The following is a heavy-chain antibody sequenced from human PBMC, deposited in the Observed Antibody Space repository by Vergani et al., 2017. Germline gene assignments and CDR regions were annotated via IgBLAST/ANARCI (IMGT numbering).Heavy chain of an antibody. J-gene: IGHJ4*02. V-gene: IGHV3-23*01. Sequence: EVQLLESGGGLVQPGGSLRLSCAASGFTFSSYAMSWVRQAPGKGLEWVSAISGSGGSTYYADSVKGRFTISRDNSKNTLYLQMNSLRAEDTAVYYCATAPMGYYGSGSYLDNWAQGTLVTVSS. D-gene: IGHD3-10*01. CDR2: ISGSGGST. CDR3: ATAPMGYYGSGSYLDN. CDR1: GFTFSSYA.